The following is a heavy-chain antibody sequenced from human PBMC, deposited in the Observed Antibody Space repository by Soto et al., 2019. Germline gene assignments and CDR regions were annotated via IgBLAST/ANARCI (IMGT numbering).Heavy chain of an antibody. V-gene: IGHV4-59*01. CDR2: IYYSGST. CDR3: ASAADYYDSSGYLEGYFDY. Sequence: SETLSLTCTVSGGSISSYYWSWIRQPPGKGLEWIGYIYYSGSTNYNPSLKSRVTISVDTSKNQFSLKLSSVTAADTAVYYCASAADYYDSSGYLEGYFDYWGQGTLVTVSS. J-gene: IGHJ4*02. D-gene: IGHD3-22*01. CDR1: GGSISSYY.